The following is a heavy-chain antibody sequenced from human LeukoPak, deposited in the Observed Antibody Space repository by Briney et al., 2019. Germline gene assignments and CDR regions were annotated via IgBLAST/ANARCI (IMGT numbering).Heavy chain of an antibody. Sequence: SETLSLTCTVSGGSISSGDYYWSWIRQPPGRGLEWIGYIYYSGSTYYNPSLKSRVTISVDTSKNQFSMKLSSVTAADKAVYYCARDRRDGYNKNWFDPWGQGTLVTVSS. CDR1: GGSISSGDYY. V-gene: IGHV4-30-4*01. D-gene: IGHD5-24*01. CDR2: IYYSGST. J-gene: IGHJ5*02. CDR3: ARDRRDGYNKNWFDP.